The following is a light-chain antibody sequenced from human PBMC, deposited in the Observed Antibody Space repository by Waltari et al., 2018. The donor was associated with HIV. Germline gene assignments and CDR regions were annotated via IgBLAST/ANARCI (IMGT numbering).Light chain of an antibody. CDR1: SIDVGVFDY. V-gene: IGLV2-14*01. CDR3: SSYTTGSTLV. CDR2: DVS. Sequence: QSALTQPASVSASPGQSITISCPGHSIDVGVFDYVSWYQQDPGKASKVIIYDVSKRPSGVSNRFSGSKSGNMASLTISGLQAEDEADYYCSSYTTGSTLVFGGGTTVTVL. J-gene: IGLJ3*02.